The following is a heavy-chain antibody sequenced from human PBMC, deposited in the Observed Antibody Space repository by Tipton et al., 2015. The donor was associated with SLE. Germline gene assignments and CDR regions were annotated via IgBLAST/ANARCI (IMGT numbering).Heavy chain of an antibody. Sequence: SLRLSCAAAGFTFSNYWMTWVRQAPGKGLEWVANIKQDGSEKNYLDSVKGRFTISRDNAKKSLLLQMDSLRIEDTGIYYCAKGGAGGLYFDSWGQGTLVTVSS. D-gene: IGHD3/OR15-3a*01. CDR1: GFTFSNYW. V-gene: IGHV3-7*03. CDR2: IKQDGSEK. J-gene: IGHJ4*02. CDR3: AKGGAGGLYFDS.